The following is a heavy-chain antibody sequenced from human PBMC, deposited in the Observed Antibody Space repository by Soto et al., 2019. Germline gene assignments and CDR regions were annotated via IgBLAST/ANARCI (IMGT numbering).Heavy chain of an antibody. CDR3: GRSRIMGMTWSVDY. CDR2: TYHAHSYP. Sequence: VESLTTSCKASGYSFSNYWIVWVLQMPGKGLECIGTTYHAHSYPRYSPPFQCQVTISSDKSINTPYLQWSSLKASDTARYYCGRSRIMGMTWSVDYWGQGTQFTLSS. J-gene: IGHJ4*02. V-gene: IGHV5-51*01. D-gene: IGHD1-26*01. CDR1: GYSFSNYW.